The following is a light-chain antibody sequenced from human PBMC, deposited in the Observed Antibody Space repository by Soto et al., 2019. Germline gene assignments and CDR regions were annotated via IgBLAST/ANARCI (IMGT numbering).Light chain of an antibody. CDR3: QQRSNWPIT. J-gene: IGKJ5*01. CDR2: DAS. Sequence: ELVLTQSLAALSLSTGERATLSCRASQSVSSYLAWYQQKPGQAPRLLIYDASNRATGIPARFSGSGSGTDFTLTISSLEPEDFAVYYCQQRSNWPITFGQGTRLEIK. V-gene: IGKV3-11*01. CDR1: QSVSSY.